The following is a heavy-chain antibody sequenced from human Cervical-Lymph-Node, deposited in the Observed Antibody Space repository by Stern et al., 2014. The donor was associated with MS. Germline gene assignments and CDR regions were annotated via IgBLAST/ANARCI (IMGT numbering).Heavy chain of an antibody. CDR1: GFSFRDFS. CDR2: TSSSGSDR. V-gene: IGHV3-11*01. Sequence: QVQLVQSGGGLAKPGGSLGPSCAASGFSFRDFSMTWIRQAPGKGLGGVSYTSSSGSDRLYADSVKGRFTVSRDGAKNSVYLQMNSLRAEDTAIYYCARDRIAVDGNWFDTWGQGTLVSVSS. D-gene: IGHD6-19*01. CDR3: ARDRIAVDGNWFDT. J-gene: IGHJ5*02.